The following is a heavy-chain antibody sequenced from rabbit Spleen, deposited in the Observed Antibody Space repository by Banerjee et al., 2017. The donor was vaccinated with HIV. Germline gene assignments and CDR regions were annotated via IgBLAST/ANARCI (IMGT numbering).Heavy chain of an antibody. CDR2: IDPVFGVT. CDR3: ARDLTSVIGWNFNL. CDR1: EFSFSSSYY. J-gene: IGHJ4*01. D-gene: IGHD1-1*01. V-gene: IGHV1S45*01. Sequence: QEQLVESGGDLVKPEGSLTLTCTASEFSFSSSYYMCWVRQAPGKGLEWIGYIDPVFGVTYYANWVNGRFSISRENAQNTVFLQMTSLTAADTATYFCARDLTSVIGWNFNLWGPGTLVTVS.